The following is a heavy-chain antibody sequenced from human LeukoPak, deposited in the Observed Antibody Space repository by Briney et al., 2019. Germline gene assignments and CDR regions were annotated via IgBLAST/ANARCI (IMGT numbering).Heavy chain of an antibody. CDR1: GGSISSYY. CDR2: IYYSGST. J-gene: IGHJ4*02. V-gene: IGHV4-59*01. D-gene: IGHD3-10*01. Sequence: PSETLSLTCTVSGGSISSYYWSWIRQPPGKGLEWIGYIYYSGSTNYNPSLKSRVTISVDTSKNQFSLKLSSVTAADTAVYYCARATPGGSGSYGFDYWGQGTLVTVSS. CDR3: ARATPGGSGSYGFDY.